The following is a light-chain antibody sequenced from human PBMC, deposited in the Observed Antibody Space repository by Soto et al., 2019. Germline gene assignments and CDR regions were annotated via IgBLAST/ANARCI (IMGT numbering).Light chain of an antibody. CDR2: WAS. V-gene: IGKV4-1*01. CDR1: QSVLYSSNNKNY. Sequence: DIVMTQSPDSLAVSLGERATINCKSSQSVLYSSNNKNYLAWYQQKPGQPPKLLIYWASTRESGVPDRFSGSGSGTDFTLTISSLQAEDVAVYYCQQYYSTPVTSGPGTKVDIK. J-gene: IGKJ3*01. CDR3: QQYYSTPVT.